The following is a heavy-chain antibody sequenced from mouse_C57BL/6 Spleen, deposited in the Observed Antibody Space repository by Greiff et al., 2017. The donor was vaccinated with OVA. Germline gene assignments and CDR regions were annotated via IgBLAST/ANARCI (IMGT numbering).Heavy chain of an antibody. Sequence: EVQLQQSGPELVKPGASVKISCKASGYTFTDYYMNWVKQSHGKSLEWIGDINPNNGGTSYNQKFKGKATLTVDKYSSTAYMELRSLTSEDAAVYYYARGDYGSSYYWYFDVWGTGTTVTVSS. V-gene: IGHV1-26*01. CDR2: INPNNGGT. CDR3: ARGDYGSSYYWYFDV. CDR1: GYTFTDYY. J-gene: IGHJ1*03. D-gene: IGHD1-1*01.